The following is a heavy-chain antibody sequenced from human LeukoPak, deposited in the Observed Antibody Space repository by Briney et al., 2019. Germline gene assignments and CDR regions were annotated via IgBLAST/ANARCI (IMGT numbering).Heavy chain of an antibody. CDR3: ARRPYSDTSGRLSDV. CDR1: GFTFSSSA. J-gene: IGHJ6*02. D-gene: IGHD3-22*01. V-gene: IGHV3-48*02. Sequence: GGSLRLSCAASGFTFSSSAMNWVRQAPGKGLEWISYIGSSGSPTHYADSVGGRFTVSRDNAKNSLYLQMNSLRDEDTAVYFCARRPYSDTSGRLSDVWGQGTTVTVSS. CDR2: IGSSGSPT.